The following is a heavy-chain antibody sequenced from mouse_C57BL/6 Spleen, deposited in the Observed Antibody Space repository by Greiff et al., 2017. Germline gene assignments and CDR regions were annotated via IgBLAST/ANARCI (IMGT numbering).Heavy chain of an antibody. V-gene: IGHV5-9-1*02. CDR3: TRGDYYGSSPDYYAMDY. Sequence: EVQGVESGEGLVKPGGSLKLSCAASGFTFSSYAMSWVRQTPEKRLEWVAYISSGGDSIYYADTVKGRFTISRDNARNTLYLQMSSLKSEDTAMYYCTRGDYYGSSPDYYAMDYWGQGTSVTVS. J-gene: IGHJ4*01. CDR2: ISSGGDSI. D-gene: IGHD1-1*01. CDR1: GFTFSSYA.